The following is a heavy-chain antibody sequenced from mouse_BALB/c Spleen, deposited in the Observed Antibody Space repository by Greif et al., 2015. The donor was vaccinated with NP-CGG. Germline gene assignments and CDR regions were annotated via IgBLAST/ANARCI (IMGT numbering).Heavy chain of an antibody. Sequence: QVQLQQSGPELVKPGASVKISCKASGYTFTDYYINWVKQKPGQGLEWIGWIYPGSGNTKYIGKFKGKATLTVDTSSSTAYMQLSSLTSEDTAVYFCARRAGTEAMDYWGQGTSVTVSS. CDR3: ARRAGTEAMDY. CDR2: IYPGSGNT. D-gene: IGHD3-3*01. J-gene: IGHJ4*01. CDR1: GYTFTDYY. V-gene: IGHV1-84*02.